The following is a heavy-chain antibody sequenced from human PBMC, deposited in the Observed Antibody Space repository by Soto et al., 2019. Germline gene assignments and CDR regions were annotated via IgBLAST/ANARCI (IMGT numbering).Heavy chain of an antibody. J-gene: IGHJ4*02. CDR3: VRDDDKGYYGGGRLDGGDY. D-gene: IGHD3-10*01. Sequence: DVQLLESGGALVQPGGSLRLSCETSGFTFTNYAMSWVRQAPGKGPEWVSGISASGTSTYYADSVKGRFTISRDNSKNTLSLQMNSLRAEDTAVYYCVRDDDKGYYGGGRLDGGDYWGQGTPVTVSS. CDR2: ISASGTST. CDR1: GFTFTNYA. V-gene: IGHV3-23*01.